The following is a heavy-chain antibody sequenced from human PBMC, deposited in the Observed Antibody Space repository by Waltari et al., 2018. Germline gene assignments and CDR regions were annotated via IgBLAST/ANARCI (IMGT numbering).Heavy chain of an antibody. J-gene: IGHJ4*02. CDR2: MNPNRGNT. CDR1: GYTFTSYD. CDR3: ARGTYCGGDCSHDY. D-gene: IGHD2-21*01. V-gene: IGHV1-8*01. Sequence: QVQLVQSGAEVKKPGASVKVSCKASGYTFTSYDINWVRQATGQGLEWMGWMNPNRGNTGYAQKFHGRVTMTMNTSISTAYMELSSLRSEDTAVYYCARGTYCGGDCSHDYWGQGTLVTVSS.